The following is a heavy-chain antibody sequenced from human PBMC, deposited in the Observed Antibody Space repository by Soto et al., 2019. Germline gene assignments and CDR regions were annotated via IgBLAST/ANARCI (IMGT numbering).Heavy chain of an antibody. J-gene: IGHJ4*02. CDR2: IIPIFGTA. CDR1: GGTFSSYA. D-gene: IGHD6-13*01. V-gene: IGHV1-69*01. CDR3: ARLAAAGVFMGDY. Sequence: QVQLVQSGAEVKKPGSSVKFSCNASGGTFSSYAISWVRQAPGQVLEWMGGIIPIFGTANYAQKFKGRVTIAADESTSTAYMELSCLRSEDTAVYYCARLAAAGVFMGDYWGQGTLVTVSS.